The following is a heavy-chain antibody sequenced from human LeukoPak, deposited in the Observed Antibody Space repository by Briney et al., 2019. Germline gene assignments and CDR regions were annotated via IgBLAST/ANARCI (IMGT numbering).Heavy chain of an antibody. CDR3: ARVSDFNWKFDY. J-gene: IGHJ4*02. CDR2: IYYSGST. Sequence: SQTLSLTCTVSGGSISSGGNYWSWIRQHPGKGLEWIGYIYYSGSTYYNPSLKSRVTISVDTSKNQFSLKLSSVTAADTAVYYCARVSDFNWKFDYWGQGTLVTVSS. V-gene: IGHV4-31*03. D-gene: IGHD1-20*01. CDR1: GGSISSGGNY.